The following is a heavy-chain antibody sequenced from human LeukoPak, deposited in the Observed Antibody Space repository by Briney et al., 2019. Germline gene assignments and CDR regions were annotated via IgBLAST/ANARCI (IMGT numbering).Heavy chain of an antibody. V-gene: IGHV3-23*01. CDR1: GFTFSSYT. CDR2: IGGRGGST. J-gene: IGHJ5*02. Sequence: GGSLRLSCAASGFTFSSYTMNWVRQAPGKGPEWVSAIGGRGGSTYYADSLGGRFTISRDNSKDMVYLQMNSLKVEDTATYYCGKEGGAWGQGTKVTVSS. D-gene: IGHD3-16*01. CDR3: GKEGGA.